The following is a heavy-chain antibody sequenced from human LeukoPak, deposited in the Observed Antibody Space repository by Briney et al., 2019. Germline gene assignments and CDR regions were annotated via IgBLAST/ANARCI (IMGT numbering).Heavy chain of an antibody. Sequence: LVSTVSGSGGRTYYADSGKGRFTISRDNSKNTLYLQMNSLRTEDTALYYCVPGDEIKYWGQGTLVTVSS. CDR2: VSGSGGRT. D-gene: IGHD2-21*02. V-gene: IGHV3-23*01. CDR3: VPGDEIKY. J-gene: IGHJ4*02.